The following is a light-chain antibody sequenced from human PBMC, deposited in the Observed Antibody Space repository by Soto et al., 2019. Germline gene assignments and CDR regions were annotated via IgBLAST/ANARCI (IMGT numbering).Light chain of an antibody. J-gene: IGLJ1*01. Sequence: QSVLTQPPSASGTPGPRVTISCSGGSTNIGKNYLYRILLLQRTAPQLLIYXXXXRPSGVPDRFSGSKSGTSASLAISGLRSDDEADYYCAAWDDNLNAYVFGSGTKVTVL. V-gene: IGLV1-47*01. CDR3: AAWDDNLNAYV. CDR2: XXX. CDR1: STNIGKNY.